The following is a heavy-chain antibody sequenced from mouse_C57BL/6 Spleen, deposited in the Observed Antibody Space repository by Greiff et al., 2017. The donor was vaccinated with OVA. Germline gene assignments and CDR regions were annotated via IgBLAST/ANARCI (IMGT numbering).Heavy chain of an antibody. J-gene: IGHJ2*01. Sequence: QVQLQQPGAELVKPGASVKLSCKASGYTFTDYEMHWVKQTPVHGLEWIGAIDPETGGTAYNQKFKGKAILTADKSSSKAYMELRSLTSEDSAVYYCTREGLSYFDYWGQGTTLTVSS. CDR2: IDPETGGT. V-gene: IGHV1-15*01. D-gene: IGHD2-4*01. CDR1: GYTFTDYE. CDR3: TREGLSYFDY.